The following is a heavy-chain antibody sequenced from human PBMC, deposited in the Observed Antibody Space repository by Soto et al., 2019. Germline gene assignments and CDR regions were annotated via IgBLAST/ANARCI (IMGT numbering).Heavy chain of an antibody. CDR1: GGSFSGYY. CDR2: INHSGST. CDR3: ARDLGSSFDWFDP. D-gene: IGHD6-13*01. J-gene: IGHJ5*02. Sequence: SETLSLTCAVYGGSFSGYYWSWIRQPPGKGLEWIGEINHSGSTNYNPSLKSRVTISVDTSKNQFSLKLSSVTAADTAVYYCARDLGSSFDWFDPWGQGTLVTVSS. V-gene: IGHV4-34*01.